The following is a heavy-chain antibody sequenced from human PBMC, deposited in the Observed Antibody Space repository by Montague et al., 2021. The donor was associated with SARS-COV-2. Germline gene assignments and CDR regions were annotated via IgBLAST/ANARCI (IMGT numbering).Heavy chain of an antibody. V-gene: IGHV4-39*01. Sequence: SETLSLTCTVSGGSISSSSYYWGWIRQPPGKGLEWIGSIYYSGSTYYNPSLKSRVTISVDTSKNQFSLKLSSVTAADTAVYYCARKASRGITIFGVVTASSYFDSWGQGTLVTVSS. J-gene: IGHJ4*02. D-gene: IGHD3-3*01. CDR1: GGSISSSSYY. CDR3: ARKASRGITIFGVVTASSYFDS. CDR2: IYYSGST.